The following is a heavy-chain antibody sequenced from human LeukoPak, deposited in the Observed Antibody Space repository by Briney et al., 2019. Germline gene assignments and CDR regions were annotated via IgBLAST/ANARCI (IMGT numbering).Heavy chain of an antibody. V-gene: IGHV1-8*01. CDR2: MNPNSGNT. J-gene: IGHJ4*02. CDR3: ARSQRAAAGYYFDY. D-gene: IGHD6-13*01. CDR1: GYTFTSYD. Sequence: GASVKVSCKASGYTFTSYDINWVRQATGQGLEWMGWMNPNSGNTGFAQKFQGRVTMTRNTSISTAYMELSSLRSEDTAVYYCARSQRAAAGYYFDYWGQGTLVTVSS.